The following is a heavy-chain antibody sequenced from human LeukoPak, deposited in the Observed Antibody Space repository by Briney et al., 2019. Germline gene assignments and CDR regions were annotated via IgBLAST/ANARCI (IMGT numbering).Heavy chain of an antibody. CDR2: IIPIFGTA. Sequence: GSSVKVSCKASGGTFSSYAISWVRQAPGQGLEWMGGIIPIFGTANYAQKFQGRVTITTDESTSTAYMELSSLRSEDTAVYYCARTLGGSGSYYYYYYMDVWGKGTTVTVSS. D-gene: IGHD1-26*01. CDR3: ARTLGGSGSYYYYYYMDV. CDR1: GGTFSSYA. J-gene: IGHJ6*03. V-gene: IGHV1-69*05.